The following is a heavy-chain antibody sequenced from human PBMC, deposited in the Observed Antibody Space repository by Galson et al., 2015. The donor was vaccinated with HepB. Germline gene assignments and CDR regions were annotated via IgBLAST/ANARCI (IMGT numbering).Heavy chain of an antibody. V-gene: IGHV3-30*04. Sequence: SLRLSCAASGFTFSSYAMHWVRQAPGKGLEWVAVISYDGSNKYYADSVKGRFTISRDNSKSTLYLQMNSLRAEDTAVYYCAGLRVRGQPDAFDIWGQGTMVTVSS. J-gene: IGHJ3*02. CDR1: GFTFSSYA. D-gene: IGHD3-10*01. CDR3: AGLRVRGQPDAFDI. CDR2: ISYDGSNK.